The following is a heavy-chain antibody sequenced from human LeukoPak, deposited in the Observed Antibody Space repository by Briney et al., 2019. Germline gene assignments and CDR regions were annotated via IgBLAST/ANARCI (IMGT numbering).Heavy chain of an antibody. D-gene: IGHD5-12*01. Sequence: PGGSLRLSCAASVFTFSSYSMNWVRQAPGKGLEWVSSISSSSSYIYYAGSVKGRFTISRDNAKNSLYLEMNRLRTEDTAVYYCSRLATNGGYGYWGQGTLVTVSS. V-gene: IGHV3-21*01. CDR2: ISSSSSYI. CDR3: SRLATNGGYGY. J-gene: IGHJ4*02. CDR1: VFTFSSYS.